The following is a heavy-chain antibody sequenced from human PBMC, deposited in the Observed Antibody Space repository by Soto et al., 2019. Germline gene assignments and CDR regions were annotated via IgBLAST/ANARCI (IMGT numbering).Heavy chain of an antibody. D-gene: IGHD5-18*01. V-gene: IGHV3-48*02. Sequence: EVQLVESGGGLVQPGGSLRLTCVASGFPFSSYGMSWVRQAPAKGLEWVSYISTSSGSIYYADSVKGRFTISRDNAQNSLYLQMNSLRDEDTAVYYCARGFNTAFDYRGQGTLVTVSS. CDR2: ISTSSGSI. CDR1: GFPFSSYG. J-gene: IGHJ4*02. CDR3: ARGFNTAFDY.